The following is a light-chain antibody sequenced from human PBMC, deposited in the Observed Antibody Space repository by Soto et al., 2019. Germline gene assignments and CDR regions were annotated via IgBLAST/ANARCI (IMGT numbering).Light chain of an antibody. J-gene: IGKJ5*01. CDR2: GAS. CDR1: QSVSSN. V-gene: IGKV3-15*01. CDR3: QQYNNWSRT. Sequence: EIVMTQSPATLSVSPGERATLSCRASQSVSSNLAWYQQKPGQAPRLLIYGASTRATGIPAMFSGSGSGTEFTLTISSLQSEDFAVYYCQQYNNWSRTFGQGTRLEIK.